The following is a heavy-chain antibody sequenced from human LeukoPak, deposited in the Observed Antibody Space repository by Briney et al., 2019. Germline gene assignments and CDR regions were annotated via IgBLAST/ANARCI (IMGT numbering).Heavy chain of an antibody. V-gene: IGHV4-59*01. CDR1: GGSINSYY. CDR3: ARTTTTFDD. J-gene: IGHJ4*01. Sequence: SXXLSLTCTVSGGSINSYYWSWLRQAPGKVLECIGYVSDSGTTNYNPSLKSRVTISVDTSKNQFYLKLTSLTAADTAVYYCARTTTTFDDWGHGTLVTVSS. CDR2: VSDSGTT. D-gene: IGHD4-11*01.